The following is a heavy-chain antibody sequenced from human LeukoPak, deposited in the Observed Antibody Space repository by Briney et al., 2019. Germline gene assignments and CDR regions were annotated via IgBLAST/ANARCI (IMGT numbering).Heavy chain of an antibody. V-gene: IGHV3-21*01. CDR1: GFTFSSYS. Sequence: PGGSLRLSCAASGFTFSSYSMNWVRQAPGKGLEWVSSISSSSSYTYYADSVKGRFTISRDNAKNSLYLQMNSLRAEDTAVYYCARDYADYYFDYWGQGTLVTVSS. CDR2: ISSSSSYT. D-gene: IGHD2-2*01. J-gene: IGHJ4*02. CDR3: ARDYADYYFDY.